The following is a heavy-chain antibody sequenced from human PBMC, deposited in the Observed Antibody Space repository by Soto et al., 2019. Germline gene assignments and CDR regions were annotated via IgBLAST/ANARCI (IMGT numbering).Heavy chain of an antibody. CDR3: AKSHYYDSSAYFYYFDY. CDR1: GFTFSSYG. CDR2: ISYDGSNK. V-gene: IGHV3-30*18. Sequence: GGSLRVSCAASGFTFSSYGMHWVRQAPGKGLEWVAVISYDGSNKYYADSVKGRFTISRDNSKNTLYLQMNSLRAEDTAVYYCAKSHYYDSSAYFYYFDYWGQGTLVTVSS. J-gene: IGHJ4*02. D-gene: IGHD3-22*01.